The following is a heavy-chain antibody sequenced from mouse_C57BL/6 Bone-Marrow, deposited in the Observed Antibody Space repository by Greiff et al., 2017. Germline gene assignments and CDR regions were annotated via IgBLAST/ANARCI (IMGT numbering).Heavy chain of an antibody. J-gene: IGHJ2*01. V-gene: IGHV1-39*01. Sequence: EVNLVESGPELVKPGASVKISCKASGYSFTDYNMNWVKQSNGKSLEWIGVINPNYSTTSYNQKFTGTATLTVAPSSSTAYVQRNSLTSEDSAVYYCARLDMYDYDGRDYYFDYGGQGTTLTVSS. CDR2: INPNYSTT. D-gene: IGHD2-4*01. CDR1: GYSFTDYN. CDR3: ARLDMYDYDGRDYYFDY.